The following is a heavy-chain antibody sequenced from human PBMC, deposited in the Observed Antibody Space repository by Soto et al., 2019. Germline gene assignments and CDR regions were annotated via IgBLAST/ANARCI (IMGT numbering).Heavy chain of an antibody. CDR1: GITFSSYW. CDR3: ARDAGPRYCSGGICQGLDY. D-gene: IGHD2-15*01. Sequence: GGYLRLSCAASGITFSSYWMSWVRQAPGKGLEWVANIKQDGSEKYYVDSVKGRFTISRDNAKNSLYLQMNSLRAEDTAVYYCARDAGPRYCSGGICQGLDYWGQGTLVTVSS. V-gene: IGHV3-7*01. J-gene: IGHJ4*02. CDR2: IKQDGSEK.